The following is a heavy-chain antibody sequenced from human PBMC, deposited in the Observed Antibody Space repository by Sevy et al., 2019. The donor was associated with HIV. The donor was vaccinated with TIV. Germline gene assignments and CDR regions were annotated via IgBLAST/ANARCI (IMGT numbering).Heavy chain of an antibody. J-gene: IGHJ3*02. D-gene: IGHD6-19*01. CDR3: AKSAHTVDGMGEGAFDI. CDR2: ISGSGGST. V-gene: IGHV3-23*01. CDR1: GFTFSSYA. Sequence: GGSLRLSCAASGFTFSSYAMSWVRQAPGKGLEWVSAISGSGGSTYYADSVKGRFTISRDNSKNTLYLQMNSLRAEDTAVYYCAKSAHTVDGMGEGAFDIWGQGTMVTVSS.